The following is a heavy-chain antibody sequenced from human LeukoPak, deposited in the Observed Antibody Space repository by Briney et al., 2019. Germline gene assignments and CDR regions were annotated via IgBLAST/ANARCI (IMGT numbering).Heavy chain of an antibody. CDR1: GFIVSAYA. J-gene: IGHJ4*02. CDR3: VKEGEGYSYNPKTGPPS. CDR2: ISGDGVKT. D-gene: IGHD5-18*01. V-gene: IGHV3-23*01. Sequence: GGSLRLSCAASGFIVSAYAMSWVRQAPGKGPEWVSAISGDGVKTFYADSVEGRVTISRDNSKETVYLQLNSLRDGDTAVYYCVKEGEGYSYNPKTGPPSWGQGTLVTVSS.